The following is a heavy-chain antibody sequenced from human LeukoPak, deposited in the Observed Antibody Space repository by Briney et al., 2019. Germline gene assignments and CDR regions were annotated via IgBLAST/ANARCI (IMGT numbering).Heavy chain of an antibody. Sequence: GGSLRLSCAASGFTFSSYWMSWVRQAPGKGLEWLSYISSSSTTIYYADSVKGRFTISRDNAKNSLSLQMNSLRAEDTAVYYCARARGMTTVVSSPYDYWGQGTLVTVSS. CDR3: ARARGMTTVVSSPYDY. J-gene: IGHJ4*02. V-gene: IGHV3-48*01. D-gene: IGHD4-23*01. CDR1: GFTFSSYW. CDR2: ISSSSTTI.